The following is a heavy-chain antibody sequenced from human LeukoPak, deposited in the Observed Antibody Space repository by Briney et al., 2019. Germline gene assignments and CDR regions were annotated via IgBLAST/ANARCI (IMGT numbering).Heavy chain of an antibody. Sequence: GGSLRLSCAASGFTFDDYAMHWVRQAPGKGLEWVSLISWDGGLTFYADSMEGRFTISRDNSKNSLYLQMNSLRTEGTALYYCAKPRRGTITTGPAYTHWGQGTLVTVSS. CDR1: GFTFDDYA. D-gene: IGHD4-11*01. CDR2: ISWDGGLT. CDR3: AKPRRGTITTGPAYTH. V-gene: IGHV3-43D*03. J-gene: IGHJ4*02.